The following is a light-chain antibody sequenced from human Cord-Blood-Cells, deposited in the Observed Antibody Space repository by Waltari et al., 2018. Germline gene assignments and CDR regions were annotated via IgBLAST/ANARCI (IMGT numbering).Light chain of an antibody. V-gene: IGLV1-36*01. J-gene: IGLJ3*02. CDR3: AAWDDSLNGPV. CDR1: SSNCGNNA. Sequence: QSVLTQPPSVSEAPRQRVTISCSGSSSNCGNNAVNWYQQLPGKGAKRLIYDEELRASGVSDRFSGSKSGTSAALAISGLQSEDEADYYCAAWDDSLNGPVFGGGTKLTVL. CDR2: DEE.